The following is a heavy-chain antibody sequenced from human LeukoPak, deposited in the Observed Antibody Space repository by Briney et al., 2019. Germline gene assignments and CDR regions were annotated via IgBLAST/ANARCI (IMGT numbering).Heavy chain of an antibody. CDR2: TSYDGSNK. D-gene: IGHD1-26*01. Sequence: PGRSLRLSCAASGFTFSSYGMHWVRQAPGKGLEWVAVTSYDGSNKYYADSVTGRFTISRDTSKDTLYLQMNSLRAEDTAVYYCAKGSSPFDYWGQGTLVTVSS. J-gene: IGHJ4*02. CDR3: AKGSSPFDY. CDR1: GFTFSSYG. V-gene: IGHV3-30*18.